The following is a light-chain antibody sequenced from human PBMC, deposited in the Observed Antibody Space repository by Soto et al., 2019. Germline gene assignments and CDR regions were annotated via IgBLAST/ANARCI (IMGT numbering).Light chain of an antibody. CDR1: QGISSA. J-gene: IGKJ4*01. Sequence: AIPLTQSPSSLSASVGDRVTITCRASQGISSALAWYQQKPGKAPKLLISHASSLESGVPSRFSGSGSGTDFTLTISSLQPEGFATYHCQQFNAYPTFGGGTKVEIK. CDR2: HAS. V-gene: IGKV1-13*02. CDR3: QQFNAYPT.